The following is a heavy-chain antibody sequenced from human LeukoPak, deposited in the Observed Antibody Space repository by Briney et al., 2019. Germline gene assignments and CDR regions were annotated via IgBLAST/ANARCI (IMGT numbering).Heavy chain of an antibody. CDR3: ASLPPNYDILTGYYRGDWFDP. J-gene: IGHJ5*02. CDR2: IYTTGST. CDR1: GGSISSYY. D-gene: IGHD3-9*01. V-gene: IGHV4-4*07. Sequence: SETLSLTCTVSGGSISSYYWTWIRQPAGKGLEWLGRIYTTGSTNYNPSLNSRVTMSVDTSKKQFSLKLSSVTAADTAVYYCASLPPNYDILTGYYRGDWFDPWGQGTLVTVSS.